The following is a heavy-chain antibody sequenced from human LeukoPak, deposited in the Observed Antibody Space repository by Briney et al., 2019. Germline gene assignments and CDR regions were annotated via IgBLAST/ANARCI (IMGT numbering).Heavy chain of an antibody. J-gene: IGHJ3*02. V-gene: IGHV5-51*01. D-gene: IGHD1-7*01. CDR2: IYPGDSDT. Sequence: GESLKISCKGSGYSFTSYWIGWVRQMPGKGLEWMGIIYPGDSDTRYSPSFQGQVTISADKSISTAYLQWSSLKASDTALYYCARRRNWNYRRSAAFDIWGQGTMVTVSS. CDR3: ARRRNWNYRRSAAFDI. CDR1: GYSFTSYW.